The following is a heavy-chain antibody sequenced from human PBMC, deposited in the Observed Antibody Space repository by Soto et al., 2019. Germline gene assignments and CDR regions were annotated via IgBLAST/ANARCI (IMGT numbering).Heavy chain of an antibody. CDR2: IYYSGST. CDR3: AGTRSYSSQYYFDY. D-gene: IGHD6-13*01. V-gene: IGHV4-31*03. CDR1: GGSISSGGYY. Sequence: QVQLQESGPGLVKPSQTLSLTCTVSGGSISSGGYYWSWIRQHPGKGLEWIGYIYYSGSTYYNPSLESRVTISVDTSKNQFSLKLSSVTAADTAVYYCAGTRSYSSQYYFDYWGQGTLVTVSS. J-gene: IGHJ4*02.